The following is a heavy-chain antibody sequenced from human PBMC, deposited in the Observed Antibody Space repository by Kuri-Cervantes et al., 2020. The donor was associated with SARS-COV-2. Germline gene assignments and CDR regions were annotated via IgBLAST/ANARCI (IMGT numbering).Heavy chain of an antibody. Sequence: GESLKIPCAASGFTFSAYAMSSVRQAPGRGLEWVSGISDSGINTYYPDSVRGRFTISRDNSKNMLYLQMHSLRVDDTAVYYCAKARPSGGYWGQGTLVTVSS. D-gene: IGHD4-23*01. CDR3: AKARPSGGY. CDR2: ISDSGINT. CDR1: GFTFSAYA. J-gene: IGHJ4*02. V-gene: IGHV3-23*01.